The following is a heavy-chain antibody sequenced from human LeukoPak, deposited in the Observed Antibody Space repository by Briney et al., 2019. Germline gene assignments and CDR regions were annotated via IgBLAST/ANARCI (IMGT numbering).Heavy chain of an antibody. CDR2: INPYNGNT. CDR3: ARGDLPAATDYYYYGMDV. J-gene: IGHJ6*02. Sequence: GASVKVSCKASGYTFTSYGISWVRQAPGQGLEWMGWINPYNGNTNYAQKLQGRVTMTTDTSTTTAYMELRSLRSDDTAVYYCARGDLPAATDYYYYGMDVWGQGTTVTVSS. CDR1: GYTFTSYG. D-gene: IGHD2-2*01. V-gene: IGHV1-18*01.